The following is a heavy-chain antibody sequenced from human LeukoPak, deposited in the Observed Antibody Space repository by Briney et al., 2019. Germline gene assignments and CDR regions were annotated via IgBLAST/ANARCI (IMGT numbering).Heavy chain of an antibody. J-gene: IGHJ4*02. CDR2: IKSKTDGGTT. D-gene: IGHD1-26*01. CDR3: TTGWDMKREY. V-gene: IGHV3-15*01. CDR1: GFTFSKAW. Sequence: GGSLRLSCAASGFTFSKAWMSWVREAPGKGVEWGGRIKSKTDGGTTDYAAPVKGRFTISRDDSKNTLYQQMNSLKTEDTAVYYCTTGWDMKREYCGQGTLVTVSS.